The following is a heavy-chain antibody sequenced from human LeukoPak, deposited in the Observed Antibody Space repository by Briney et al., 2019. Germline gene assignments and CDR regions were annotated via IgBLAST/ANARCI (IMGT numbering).Heavy chain of an antibody. Sequence: SETLSLTCAVYGGSFSGYYWSWLRQPPGKGLEWIGEINHSGSTNYNPSLKSRVTISVDTSKNQFSLKLSSVTAADTAVYYCARGRGIGAAAGNNWFDPWGQGTLVTVSS. CDR3: ARGRGIGAAAGNNWFDP. CDR1: GGSFSGYY. CDR2: INHSGST. J-gene: IGHJ5*02. V-gene: IGHV4-34*01. D-gene: IGHD6-13*01.